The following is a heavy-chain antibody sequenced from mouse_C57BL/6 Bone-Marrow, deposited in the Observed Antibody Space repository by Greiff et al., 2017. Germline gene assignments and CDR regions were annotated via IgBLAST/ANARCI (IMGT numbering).Heavy chain of an antibody. J-gene: IGHJ4*01. CDR2: IDPSDSYT. CDR1: GYTFTSYW. V-gene: IGHV1-69*01. D-gene: IGHD2-4*01. Sequence: QVQLKQPGAELVMPGASVKLSCKASGYTFTSYWMHWVKQRPGQGLEWIGEIDPSDSYTNYNQKFKGKSTLTVDKSSSTAYMQLSSLTSEDSAVYYCARTRDYDFYAMDYWGQGTSVTVSS. CDR3: ARTRDYDFYAMDY.